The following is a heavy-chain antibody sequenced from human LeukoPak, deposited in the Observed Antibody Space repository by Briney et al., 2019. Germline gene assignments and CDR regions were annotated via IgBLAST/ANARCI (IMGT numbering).Heavy chain of an antibody. D-gene: IGHD3-3*01. J-gene: IGHJ3*02. V-gene: IGHV3-11*01. CDR1: GFTFSDYY. Sequence: GGSLRLSCAASGFTFSDYYMSWIRQAPGKGLEWVSYISSSGSTIYYADSVKGRFTISRDNAKNSLYLQMNSLRAEDTAVYYCARGEGTRQYYDFWSGYLGHAFDIWGQGTMVTVSS. CDR2: ISSSGSTI. CDR3: ARGEGTRQYYDFWSGYLGHAFDI.